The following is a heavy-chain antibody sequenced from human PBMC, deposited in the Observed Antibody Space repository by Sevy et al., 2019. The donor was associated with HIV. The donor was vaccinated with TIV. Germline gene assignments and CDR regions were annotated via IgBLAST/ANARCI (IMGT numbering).Heavy chain of an antibody. CDR3: ARDGGYRIKWYLLY. CDR2: FSYEGTET. D-gene: IGHD6-13*01. CDR1: GFAFSTHA. Sequence: GGSLRLSCAASGFAFSTHAMHWVRQAPGKGLEWVAVFSYEGTETFYSASVEGLFTISRDNSKNMLSLQINSLKPEDTAVYYGARDGGYRIKWYLLYWGHGTLVTVSS. J-gene: IGHJ4*01. V-gene: IGHV3-30-3*01.